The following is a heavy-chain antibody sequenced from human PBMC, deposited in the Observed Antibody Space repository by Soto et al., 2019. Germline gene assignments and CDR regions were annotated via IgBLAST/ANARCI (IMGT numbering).Heavy chain of an antibody. CDR1: GGTFSSYA. J-gene: IGHJ6*02. CDR2: IIPIFGTA. CDR3: ARGYIAAGDYYGMDV. D-gene: IGHD6-13*01. Sequence: GASVKVSCKASGGTFSSYAISWVRQAPGQGLEWMGGIIPIFGTANYAQKFQGRVTITADESTSTAYMELSSLRSEETAVYYCARGYIAAGDYYGMDVWGQGTTVTVSS. V-gene: IGHV1-69*13.